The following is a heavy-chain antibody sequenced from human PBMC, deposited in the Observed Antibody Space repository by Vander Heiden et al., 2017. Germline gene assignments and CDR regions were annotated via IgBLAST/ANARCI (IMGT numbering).Heavy chain of an antibody. CDR2: SSGSGGST. CDR3: AKASSGWYRALV. D-gene: IGHD6-19*01. V-gene: IGHV3-23*01. CDR1: GFTFSSYA. Sequence: EVQLLESGGGLVQPGGSLRLSCAASGFTFSSYAMSWVRQAPGKGLEWVSASSGSGGSTYYADSVKGRFTISRDNSKNTLYLQMNSLRAEDTAVYYCAKASSGWYRALVWGQGTLVTVSS. J-gene: IGHJ4*02.